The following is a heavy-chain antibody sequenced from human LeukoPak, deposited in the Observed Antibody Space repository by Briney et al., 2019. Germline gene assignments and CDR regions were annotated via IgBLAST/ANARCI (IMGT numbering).Heavy chain of an antibody. D-gene: IGHD4-23*01. CDR2: ISSSSSTI. CDR1: GFTFGDYA. V-gene: IGHV3-48*01. CDR3: ARGSARNPIDYGGNFDY. Sequence: GRSLRLSCAPSGFTFGDYAMSWFRQAPGKGLEWVSYISSSSSTIYYADSVKGRFTISRDKAKNSLYLQMNSLRAEDTAVYYCARGSARNPIDYGGNFDYWGQGTLVTVSS. J-gene: IGHJ4*02.